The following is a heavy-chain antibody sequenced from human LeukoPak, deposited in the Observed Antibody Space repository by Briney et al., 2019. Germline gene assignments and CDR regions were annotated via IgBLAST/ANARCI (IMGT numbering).Heavy chain of an antibody. CDR1: GFTFGSYG. V-gene: IGHV3-30*02. CDR2: IRSDGSNK. Sequence: GGSLRLSCAASGFTFGSYGMHWVRQAPGKGLEWVTFIRSDGSNKYYADSVKGRFTISRDNSKNTLYLQMNSLRAEDTAIYYCARGAHKRDDYGGFFDYWGQGTLVTVSS. J-gene: IGHJ4*02. CDR3: ARGAHKRDDYGGFFDY. D-gene: IGHD4-23*01.